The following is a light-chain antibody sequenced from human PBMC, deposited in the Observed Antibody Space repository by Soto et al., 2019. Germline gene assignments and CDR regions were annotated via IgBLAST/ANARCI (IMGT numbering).Light chain of an antibody. J-gene: IGLJ1*01. CDR3: CSYAGTSHV. Sequence: QSVLTQPASVSGSPGQSITISCTGTSSDVGSYDAVSWCQHHPGKVPKLMIYEVNKRPSGVSYRCSGSKSGNTASLTISGLQAEDEADYSCCSYAGTSHVFGSGTKVPVL. V-gene: IGLV2-23*02. CDR1: SSDVGSYDA. CDR2: EVN.